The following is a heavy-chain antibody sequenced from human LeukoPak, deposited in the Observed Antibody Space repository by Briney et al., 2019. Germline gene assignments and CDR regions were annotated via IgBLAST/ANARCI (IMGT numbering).Heavy chain of an antibody. CDR1: GNTFSGYQ. CDR2: MNPSGGVT. D-gene: IGHD2-15*01. Sequence: ASVKVSCKASGNTFSGYQVHWLRQAPGQGLEWMGRMNPSGGVTNYAQKFQGRVTMTRDTSINTAYLDLSALKSDDTAVYYCASRAASVTLGYWGQGTLVTVSS. J-gene: IGHJ4*02. V-gene: IGHV1-2*06. CDR3: ASRAASVTLGY.